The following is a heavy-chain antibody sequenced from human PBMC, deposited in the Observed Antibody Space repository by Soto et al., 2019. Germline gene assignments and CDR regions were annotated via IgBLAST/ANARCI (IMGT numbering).Heavy chain of an antibody. Sequence: QVQLVESGGGVVQPGRSLRLSCAASGFTFSTYGMHWVRQAPGKGLEWVALIWYDGSNKYYADSVKGRFTISRDNFKNTLYLQMNSLRAEDTAVYSCSRDQNDYGGPGGWGQGTLVTVSS. J-gene: IGHJ4*02. D-gene: IGHD4-17*01. CDR2: IWYDGSNK. CDR1: GFTFSTYG. V-gene: IGHV3-33*01. CDR3: SRDQNDYGGPGG.